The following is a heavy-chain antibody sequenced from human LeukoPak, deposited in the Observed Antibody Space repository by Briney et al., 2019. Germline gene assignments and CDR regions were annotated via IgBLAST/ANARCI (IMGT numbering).Heavy chain of an antibody. J-gene: IGHJ4*02. CDR3: ARSYYYDSSGYSSY. V-gene: IGHV3-20*04. Sequence: GGSLRLSCAASGFTFDDYGMSWVRQAPGKGLEWVSGINWNGGSTGYADSVKGRFTISRDNAKNSLYLQMNSLRAEDTAVYYCARSYYYDSSGYSSYWGQGTLVTVSS. CDR1: GFTFDDYG. D-gene: IGHD3-22*01. CDR2: INWNGGST.